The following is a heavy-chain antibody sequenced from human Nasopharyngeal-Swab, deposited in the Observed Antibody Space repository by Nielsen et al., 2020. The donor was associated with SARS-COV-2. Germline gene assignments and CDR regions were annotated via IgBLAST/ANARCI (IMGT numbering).Heavy chain of an antibody. Sequence: WIRQSPGEGLEWVSTVSGSGDSTYYADSVKGRFTISRDNSKSTLYLQMNSLRVEDTAVYYCATPDSNAYYLAFDFWGQGTLVTVSS. V-gene: IGHV3-23*01. J-gene: IGHJ4*02. CDR2: VSGSGDST. CDR3: ATPDSNAYYLAFDF. D-gene: IGHD3-22*01.